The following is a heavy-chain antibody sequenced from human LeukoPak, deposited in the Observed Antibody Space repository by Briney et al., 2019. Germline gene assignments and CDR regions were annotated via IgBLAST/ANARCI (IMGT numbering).Heavy chain of an antibody. CDR3: AGASYDSSGVH. V-gene: IGHV4-4*07. CDR1: GGSISSYY. J-gene: IGHJ4*02. CDR2: INTSGST. Sequence: SETLSLTCTVSGGSISSYYWNWIRQPAGKGLEWIGRINTSGSTTYNPSLKSRITMSVDTSKNQFSLKLSSVTAADTAVYYCAGASYDSSGVHWGQGTLVTVSS. D-gene: IGHD3-22*01.